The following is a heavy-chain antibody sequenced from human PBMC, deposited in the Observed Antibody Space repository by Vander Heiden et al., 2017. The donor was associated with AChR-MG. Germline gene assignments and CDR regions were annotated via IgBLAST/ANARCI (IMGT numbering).Heavy chain of an antibody. CDR1: GFTFSSYA. J-gene: IGHJ3*02. V-gene: IGHV3-23*01. CDR3: AKVDTGTMEDRDAFDI. Sequence: EVQLLESGGGLVQPGGSLRLSCAASGFTFSSYAMSWVRQAPGKGLWWFSAISGSGGSTHYADSVKGRFTISRDNSKNTLYLQMNSLRAEDTAVYYCAKVDTGTMEDRDAFDIWGQGTMVTVSS. CDR2: ISGSGGST. D-gene: IGHD1-7*01.